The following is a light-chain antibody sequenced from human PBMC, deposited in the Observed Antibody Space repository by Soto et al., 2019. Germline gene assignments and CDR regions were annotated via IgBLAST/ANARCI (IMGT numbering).Light chain of an antibody. Sequence: QSVLTQPASVSGSPGQSITISCTGTGSDVGGYNYVSCYQQHPGKAPKLMIYDVSNRPSGVSNRFSGSKSGNTASLTISGLQAEDEADYYCSSYTSSTNVVFGGGTKLAVL. V-gene: IGLV2-14*01. CDR1: GSDVGGYNY. CDR3: SSYTSSTNVV. J-gene: IGLJ2*01. CDR2: DVS.